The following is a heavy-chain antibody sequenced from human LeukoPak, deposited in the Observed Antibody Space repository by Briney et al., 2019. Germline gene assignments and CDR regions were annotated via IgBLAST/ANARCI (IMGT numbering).Heavy chain of an antibody. CDR3: AKDSGLYEGTTFDY. CDR2: MRYDGRKK. CDR1: GFSFSSHG. V-gene: IGHV3-30*02. D-gene: IGHD1-7*01. J-gene: IGHJ4*02. Sequence: PGGSLRLSCAASGFSFSSHGMHWVRQAPGKGLEWVAFMRYDGRKKYYADSVKGRFTISRDNSKNTLYLQMNSRRVEDTAVYYCAKDSGLYEGTTFDYWGQGTLVTVSS.